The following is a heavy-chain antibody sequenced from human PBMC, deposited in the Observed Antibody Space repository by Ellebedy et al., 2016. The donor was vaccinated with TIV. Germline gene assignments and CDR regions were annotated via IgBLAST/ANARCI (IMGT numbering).Heavy chain of an antibody. J-gene: IGHJ4*02. CDR1: GFTFSSYA. D-gene: IGHD3-10*01. V-gene: IGHV3-23*01. CDR2: ISGSGGST. CDR3: ARGPRFGESSFDY. Sequence: GESLKISCAASGFTFSSYAMSWVRQAPGKGLEWVSAISGSGGSTYYADSVKGRFTISRDNAKNSLSLQMNSLRDEDTAVYYCARGPRFGESSFDYWGQGTLVTVSS.